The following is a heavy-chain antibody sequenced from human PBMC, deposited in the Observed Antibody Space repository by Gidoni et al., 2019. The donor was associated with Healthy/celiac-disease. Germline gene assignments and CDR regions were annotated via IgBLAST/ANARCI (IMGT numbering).Heavy chain of an antibody. Sequence: QVQLQESGPGLVTPSETLSLTCTVSGGSISSYYWSWIRQPPGKGLEWIGYIYYSGSTNYNPSLKSRVTISVDTSKNQFSLKLSSVTAADTAVYYCAREGPCSGGSCYAGWFDPWGQGTLVTVSS. D-gene: IGHD2-15*01. CDR3: AREGPCSGGSCYAGWFDP. V-gene: IGHV4-59*01. CDR1: GGSISSYY. J-gene: IGHJ5*02. CDR2: IYYSGST.